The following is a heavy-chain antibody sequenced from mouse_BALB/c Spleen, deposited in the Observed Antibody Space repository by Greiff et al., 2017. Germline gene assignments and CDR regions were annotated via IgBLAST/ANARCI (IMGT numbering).Heavy chain of an antibody. J-gene: IGHJ4*01. CDR2: ISSGSSTI. CDR1: GFTFSSFG. CDR3: ARNYGSSYERDYAMDY. Sequence: EVNLVESGGGLVQPGGSRKLSCAASGFTFSSFGMHWVRQAPEKGLEWVAYISSGSSTIYYADTVKGRFTISRDNPKNTLFLQMTSLRSEDTAMYYCARNYGSSYERDYAMDYWGQGTSVTVSS. V-gene: IGHV5-17*02. D-gene: IGHD1-1*01.